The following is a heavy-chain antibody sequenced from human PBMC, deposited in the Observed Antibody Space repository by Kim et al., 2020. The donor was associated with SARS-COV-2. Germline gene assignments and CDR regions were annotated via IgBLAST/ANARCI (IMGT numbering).Heavy chain of an antibody. V-gene: IGHV3-9*01. CDR3: AKDIGGTVPAADGTGAFDY. CDR1: GFTFDDYA. D-gene: IGHD2-2*01. CDR2: ISWNSGSI. Sequence: GGSLRLSCAASGFTFDDYAMHWVRQAPGKGLEWVSGISWNSGSIGYADSVKGRFTISRDNAKNSLYLQMNSLRAEDTALYYCAKDIGGTVPAADGTGAFDYRGQGTLVTVSS. J-gene: IGHJ4*01.